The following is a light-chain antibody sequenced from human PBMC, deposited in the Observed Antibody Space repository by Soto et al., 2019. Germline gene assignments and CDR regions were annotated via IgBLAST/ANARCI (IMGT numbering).Light chain of an antibody. CDR2: GAS. Sequence: EIVLTQSPGTLSLSPGERPTLSYRASQSVSSSYLAWYQQKPGQAPRLLIHGASSRATGIPDRISGSGSGTDFTLTISRLEPEDFAVYYCQQYGSSPITFGQGTRLEI. CDR1: QSVSSSY. CDR3: QQYGSSPIT. J-gene: IGKJ5*01. V-gene: IGKV3-20*01.